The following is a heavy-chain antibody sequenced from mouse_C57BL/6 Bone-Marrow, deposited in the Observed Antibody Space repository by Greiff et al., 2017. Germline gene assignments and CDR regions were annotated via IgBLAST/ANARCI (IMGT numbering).Heavy chain of an antibody. J-gene: IGHJ1*03. Sequence: EVQGVESGGGLVKPGGSLKLSCAASGFTFSSYTMSWVRQTPEKRLQWVAAISGGGGHTYYPDSVKGRFTISRDNDKNILYLQMSSLRSEDTALYYCSRQVTTVLATKYFDVWGTGTTVTVSS. CDR3: SRQVTTVLATKYFDV. V-gene: IGHV5-9*01. CDR2: ISGGGGHT. CDR1: GFTFSSYT. D-gene: IGHD1-1*01.